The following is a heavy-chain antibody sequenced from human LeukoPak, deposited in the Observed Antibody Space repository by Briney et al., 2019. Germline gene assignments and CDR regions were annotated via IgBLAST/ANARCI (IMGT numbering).Heavy chain of an antibody. CDR1: RFTFSSYA. CDR3: AKGPSPYGDYDY. J-gene: IGHJ4*02. V-gene: IGHV3-23*01. CDR2: TSTSGGST. D-gene: IGHD4-17*01. Sequence: TGGSLRLSCAASRFTFSSYAMSWVRQAPGKGLEWVSATSTSGGSTFYADSVKGRFTISRDNSKNTLYLQMNSLRAEDTAVYYCAKGPSPYGDYDYWGQGTLVTVSS.